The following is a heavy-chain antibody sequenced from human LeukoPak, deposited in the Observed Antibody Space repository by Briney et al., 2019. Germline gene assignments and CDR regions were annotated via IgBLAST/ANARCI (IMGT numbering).Heavy chain of an antibody. Sequence: GGSLRLSCAASGFTFSSYWMSWVRQAPGKGLEWVANIKQDGSEKYYVDSVKGRFTISRDNAKNSLYLQMNSLRAEDTAVYYCARARYCSGGSCFVDYWGQGTLVTVSS. D-gene: IGHD2-15*01. CDR2: IKQDGSEK. J-gene: IGHJ4*02. V-gene: IGHV3-7*04. CDR1: GFTFSSYW. CDR3: ARARYCSGGSCFVDY.